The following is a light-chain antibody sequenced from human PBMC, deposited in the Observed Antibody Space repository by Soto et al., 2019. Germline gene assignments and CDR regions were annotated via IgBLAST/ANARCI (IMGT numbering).Light chain of an antibody. J-gene: IGKJ1*01. CDR3: QQYMSYS. V-gene: IGKV1-5*01. Sequence: DIQMTQSPSSVSASIGDTVTITCRASQDINVYLNWYQQKPGTAPKLLIYHASTLESGVPSRFSGSGSGTEFTLTISSLQPDDFATYYCQQYMSYSFGQGTKVDNK. CDR2: HAS. CDR1: QDINVY.